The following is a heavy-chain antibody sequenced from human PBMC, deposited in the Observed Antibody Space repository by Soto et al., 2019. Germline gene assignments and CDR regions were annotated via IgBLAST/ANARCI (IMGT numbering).Heavy chain of an antibody. CDR3: VRYYYDSSGLYGMDV. CDR1: GFTLSSYS. CDR2: ISSSSSYI. Sequence: GGSLRLSCAASGFTLSSYSMNWVRQAPGKGLEWVSSISSSSSYIYYADSVKGRFTISRDNAKNSLYLQMNSLRAEDTAVYYCVRYYYDSSGLYGMDVWGQGTTVTVSS. V-gene: IGHV3-21*01. J-gene: IGHJ6*02. D-gene: IGHD3-22*01.